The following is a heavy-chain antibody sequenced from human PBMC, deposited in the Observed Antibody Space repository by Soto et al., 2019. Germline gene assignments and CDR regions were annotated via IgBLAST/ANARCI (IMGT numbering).Heavy chain of an antibody. V-gene: IGHV1-18*01. J-gene: IGHJ4*02. CDR1: GYTFTSYG. Sequence: GASVKVSCKASGYTFTSYGISWVRQAPGQGLEWMGWISAYNGNTNYAQKLQGRVTMTTDTSTSTAYMELRSLRSDDTAVYYCARDRWSPIRGLEYYYGSGSWYFDYWGQGTLVTVSS. D-gene: IGHD3-10*01. CDR2: ISAYNGNT. CDR3: ARDRWSPIRGLEYYYGSGSWYFDY.